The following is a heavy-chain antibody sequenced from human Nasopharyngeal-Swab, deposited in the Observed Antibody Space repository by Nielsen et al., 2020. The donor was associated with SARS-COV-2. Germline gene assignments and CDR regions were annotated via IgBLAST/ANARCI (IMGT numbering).Heavy chain of an antibody. V-gene: IGHV1-18*01. Sequence: WVRQAPGQVLGWMGWFRASNSNTDYAQKLQDRVTMTTDTSTSTEYMELRSLRSADTAVYYCASGSLNGYTQYYYYGLDVWGQGTTVTVSS. CDR3: ASGSLNGYTQYYYYGLDV. J-gene: IGHJ6*02. CDR2: FRASNSNT. D-gene: IGHD3-9*01.